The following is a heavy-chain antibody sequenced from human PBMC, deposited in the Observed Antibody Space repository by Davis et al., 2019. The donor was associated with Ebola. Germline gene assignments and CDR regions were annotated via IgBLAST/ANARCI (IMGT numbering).Heavy chain of an antibody. V-gene: IGHV1-8*01. CDR1: GYTFTSYD. CDR2: MNPNSGNT. J-gene: IGHJ4*02. D-gene: IGHD3-16*02. Sequence: SVKVSCKASGYTFTSYDINWVRQATGQGLEWMGWMNPNSGNTGYAQKLQGRVTMTTDTSTSTAYMELRSLRSEDTAVYYCATDLGGAIPFDYWGQGTLVTVSS. CDR3: ATDLGGAIPFDY.